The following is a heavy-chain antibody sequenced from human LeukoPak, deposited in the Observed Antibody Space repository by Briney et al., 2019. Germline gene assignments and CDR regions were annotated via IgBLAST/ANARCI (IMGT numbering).Heavy chain of an antibody. D-gene: IGHD5-18*01. CDR1: GGSISSYY. V-gene: IGHV4-59*01. CDR3: ASTLGGYSYGYELGY. J-gene: IGHJ4*02. CDR2: IYYSGST. Sequence: PSETLSLTCTVSGGSISSYYWSWIRQPPGKGLEWIGYIYYSGSTNYNPSLKSRVTISVDTSKNQFSLKLSSVTAADTAVYYCASTLGGYSYGYELGYWGQGTLVTVYS.